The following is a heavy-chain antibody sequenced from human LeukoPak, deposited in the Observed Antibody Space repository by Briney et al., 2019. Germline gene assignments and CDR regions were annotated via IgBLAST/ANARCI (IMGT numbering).Heavy chain of an antibody. CDR1: GYSFTSFG. CDR3: ARDQAATNTQVRFCLD. CDR2: ISAYNGNT. J-gene: IGHJ4*02. Sequence: GESLKTSCKSSGYSFTSFGISWVRQAPGQGLEWMGWISAYNGNTNFAQKLQGRVTMPTDTSTSTAYKDLRSLRSDDTAVYYCARDQAATNTQVRFCLDWGQGTLVTVSS. V-gene: IGHV1-18*01. D-gene: IGHD3-9*01.